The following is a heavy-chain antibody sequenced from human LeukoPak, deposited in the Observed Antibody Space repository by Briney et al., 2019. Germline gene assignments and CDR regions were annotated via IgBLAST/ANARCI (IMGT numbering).Heavy chain of an antibody. Sequence: GGSLRLSCAASGLTSSSHWMRWVRQAPGKGLEWVANIKIDVSEENYVDSEKGGFTISRDNAKISLYLQMVSLRAEDTDVYYCVTGGHYSGSWGQGSLVTVSS. CDR1: GLTSSSHW. D-gene: IGHD3-3*01. V-gene: IGHV3-7*01. CDR3: VTGGHYSGS. CDR2: IKIDVSEE. J-gene: IGHJ5*02.